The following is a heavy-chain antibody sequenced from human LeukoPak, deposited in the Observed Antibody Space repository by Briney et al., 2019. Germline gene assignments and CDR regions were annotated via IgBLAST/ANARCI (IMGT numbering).Heavy chain of an antibody. CDR3: AKDVEMATMGFDY. D-gene: IGHD5-24*01. CDR2: ISGSGGST. J-gene: IGHJ4*02. CDR1: GFTFSSYA. Sequence: PGGSLRLSCAASGFTFSSYAVSWVRQAPGKGLEWVSAISGSGGSTYYADSVKGRFTISRDNSKNTLYLQMNSLRAEDTAVYYCAKDVEMATMGFDYWGQGTLVTVSS. V-gene: IGHV3-23*01.